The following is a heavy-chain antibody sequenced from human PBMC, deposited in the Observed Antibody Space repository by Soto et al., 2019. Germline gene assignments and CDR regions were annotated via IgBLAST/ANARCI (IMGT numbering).Heavy chain of an antibody. CDR3: ARSLYYYDSSGYYSPGYYYYYGMDV. J-gene: IGHJ6*02. CDR1: GGSISSSSYC. D-gene: IGHD3-22*01. CDR2: IYYSGST. V-gene: IGHV4-39*01. Sequence: SETLSLTCTVSGGSISSSSYCWGWIRHPPGKGLEWIGSIYYSGSTYYNPSLKSRVTISVDTSKNQFSLKLSSVTAEDTAVYYCARSLYYYDSSGYYSPGYYYYYGMDVWGQGTTVT.